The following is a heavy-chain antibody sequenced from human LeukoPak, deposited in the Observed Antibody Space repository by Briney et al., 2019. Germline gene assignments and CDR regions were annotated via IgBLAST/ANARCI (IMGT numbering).Heavy chain of an antibody. CDR3: AKVRAPSGWFNSDY. J-gene: IGHJ4*02. D-gene: IGHD6-19*01. Sequence: PGGSLRLSCAASGFTFSNYVMSWVRQAPGKGLEWVSGISGSGDSTYHADSVKGRFTISRDNSKNTLYLQMNSLRVEDTAAYYCAKVRAPSGWFNSDYWGQGTLVTVSS. CDR1: GFTFSNYV. V-gene: IGHV3-23*01. CDR2: ISGSGDST.